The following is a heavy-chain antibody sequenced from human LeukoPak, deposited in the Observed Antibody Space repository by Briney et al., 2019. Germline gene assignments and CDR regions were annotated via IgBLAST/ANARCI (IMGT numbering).Heavy chain of an antibody. Sequence: PGRSLRLSCVASGFTFSSYGIHWVRQAPGKGLEWVAVISFDGSDKYYAGSVRGRFTISRDNSRNTLFLQMNSLRPEDTAMYYCATMTTVALEYFQHWGQGTLVTV. CDR2: ISFDGSDK. CDR3: ATMTTVALEYFQH. CDR1: GFTFSSYG. J-gene: IGHJ1*01. V-gene: IGHV3-30*03. D-gene: IGHD4-11*01.